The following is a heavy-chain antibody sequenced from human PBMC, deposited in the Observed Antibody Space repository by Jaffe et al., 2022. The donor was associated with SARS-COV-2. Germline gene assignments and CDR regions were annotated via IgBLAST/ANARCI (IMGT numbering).Heavy chain of an antibody. V-gene: IGHV3-13*01. CDR2: IGTAGDT. J-gene: IGHJ3*02. CDR3: ARNIGRTGAFDI. CDR1: GFTFSNND. Sequence: EVQLVESGGGLVQPGGSLRLSCAASGFTFSNNDMHWVRQVTGKGLEWVSAIGTAGDTYYPGSMKGRFTISRENAKNSLYLQINSLRAGDTAVYYCARNIGRTGAFDIWGQGTMVTVSS.